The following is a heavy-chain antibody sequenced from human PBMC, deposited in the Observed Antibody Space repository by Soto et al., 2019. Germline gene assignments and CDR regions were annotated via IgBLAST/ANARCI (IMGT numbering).Heavy chain of an antibody. V-gene: IGHV2-5*02. CDR3: ARADYGDIVFEY. D-gene: IGHD4-17*01. CDR1: GFSLSTTGVG. J-gene: IGHJ4*02. Sequence: QITLKESGPTLVKPTQTLTLTCTFSGFSLSTTGVGVGWIRQPPGKALEWLAHIYWDDDKRYSPSLKSRLTITKDTSKNQVVLTMTNMDPVDTATYYCARADYGDIVFEYWGQGTLVTVSS. CDR2: IYWDDDK.